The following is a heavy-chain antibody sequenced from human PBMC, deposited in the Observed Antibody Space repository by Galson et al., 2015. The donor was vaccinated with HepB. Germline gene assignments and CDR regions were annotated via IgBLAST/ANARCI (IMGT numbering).Heavy chain of an antibody. CDR1: GSSFTSYW. D-gene: IGHD3-10*01. CDR3: ARPSGSGYYYGSGSYFDY. V-gene: IGHV5-51*01. CDR2: IYPGDSDT. Sequence: QSGAEVTKPGESLKISCKGSGSSFTSYWIGWVRQMPGKGLEWMGIIYPGDSDTRYSPSFQGQVTISADKSISTAYLQWSSLKASDTAMYYCARPSGSGYYYGSGSYFDYWGQGTLVTVSS. J-gene: IGHJ4*02.